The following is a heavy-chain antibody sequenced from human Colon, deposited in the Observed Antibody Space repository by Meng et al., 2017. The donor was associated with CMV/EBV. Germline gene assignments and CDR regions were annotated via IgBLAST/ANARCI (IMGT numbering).Heavy chain of an antibody. J-gene: IGHJ4*02. D-gene: IGHD6-13*01. V-gene: IGHV7-4-1*02. Sequence: CTASGYTFSRYNINWVRQAPGRWLEWMGYIDPKTGDPTYVQGFTGRFVFSLDTSVSTAYLQISSLKAEDTAVYYCATGSVAADFKGYWGQGTLVTVSS. CDR1: GYTFSRYN. CDR2: IDPKTGDP. CDR3: ATGSVAADFKGY.